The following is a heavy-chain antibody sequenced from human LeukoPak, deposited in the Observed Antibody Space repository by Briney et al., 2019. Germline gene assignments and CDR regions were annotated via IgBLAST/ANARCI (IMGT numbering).Heavy chain of an antibody. D-gene: IGHD2-2*03. V-gene: IGHV5-51*01. J-gene: IGHJ4*02. CDR3: ARVGYCSSTSCYAYDY. Sequence: GESLKISCKGSGYSVTSYWIGWVRQMPGKGLEWMGIIYPGDSDTRYSPSFQGQVTISADKSISTAYLQWSSLKASDTAMYYCARVGYCSSTSCYAYDYWGQGTLVTVSS. CDR2: IYPGDSDT. CDR1: GYSVTSYW.